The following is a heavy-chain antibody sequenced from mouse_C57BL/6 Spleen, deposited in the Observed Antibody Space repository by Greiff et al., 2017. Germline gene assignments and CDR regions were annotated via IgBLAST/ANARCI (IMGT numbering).Heavy chain of an antibody. CDR2: IHPNSGST. CDR3: ARRNVYNNSVDPFYAMDY. V-gene: IGHV1-64*01. Sequence: VQLQQPGAELVKPGASVKLSCKASGYTFTSYWMHWVKQRPGQGLEWIGMIHPNSGSTNYNEKFKSKATLTVDKSSSTAYMQLSSLTSEDSAVYYCARRNVYNNSVDPFYAMDYWGQGTSVTVSS. J-gene: IGHJ4*01. D-gene: IGHD2-5*01. CDR1: GYTFTSYW.